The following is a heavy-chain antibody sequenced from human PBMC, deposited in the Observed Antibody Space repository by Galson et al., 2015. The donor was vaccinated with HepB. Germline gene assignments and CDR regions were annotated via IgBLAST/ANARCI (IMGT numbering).Heavy chain of an antibody. CDR3: ARVLSWGASDY. Sequence: SLRLSCAASGFTFSNAWMSWVRQAPGKGLGWVGFIRSKDYGGTPEYAVSVKGRFTISRDDSKSIAYLQMDSLKTEDTAVYYCARVLSWGASDYWGQGALVTVSS. CDR1: GFTFSNAW. D-gene: IGHD7-27*01. CDR2: IRSKDYGGTP. V-gene: IGHV3-49*04. J-gene: IGHJ4*02.